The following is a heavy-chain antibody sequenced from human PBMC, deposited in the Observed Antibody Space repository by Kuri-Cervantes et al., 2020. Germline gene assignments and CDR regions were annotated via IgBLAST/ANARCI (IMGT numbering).Heavy chain of an antibody. CDR2: ISAYNGNT. J-gene: IGHJ6*02. CDR3: ARDWGGGSYYYYYYYGMDV. D-gene: IGHD1-26*01. Sequence: ASVKVSCKASGYTFTSYGISWVRQAPGQGLEWMGWISAYNGNTNYAQKLQGRVTMTTDTSTSTAYMELRSLRSDDTAVYNCARDWGGGSYYYYYYYGMDVWGQGTTVTVSS. V-gene: IGHV1-18*01. CDR1: GYTFTSYG.